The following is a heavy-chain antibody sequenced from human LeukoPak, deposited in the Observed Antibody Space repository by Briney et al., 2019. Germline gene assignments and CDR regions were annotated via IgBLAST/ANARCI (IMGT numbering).Heavy chain of an antibody. J-gene: IGHJ4*02. D-gene: IGHD3-16*01. V-gene: IGHV6-1*01. CDR1: GDSVSSNSAA. CDR3: VRSRGGDFDH. Sequence: SQTLSLTCAISGDSVSSNSAAWNWIRQSPSRGLEWLGRAYYRSKWSNDYAVSVRSRITINPDTSKNQFSLQLNSVTPADAAVYYCVRSRGGDFDHWGQGTLVTVSS. CDR2: AYYRSKWSN.